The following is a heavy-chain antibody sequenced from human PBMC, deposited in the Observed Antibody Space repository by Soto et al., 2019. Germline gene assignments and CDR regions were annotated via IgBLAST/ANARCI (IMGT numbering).Heavy chain of an antibody. Sequence: GGSLRLSWTVSGFTFGNAWMSWVRQAPGKGLEWVGHIKTKIDGGTADYAAPVKGRFTISRDDSKNTLYLQMNALKTEDTAVYYCTTLSWFGNLLPRFWGQGALVTVSS. V-gene: IGHV3-15*01. CDR1: GFTFGNAW. J-gene: IGHJ4*02. CDR2: IKTKIDGGTA. D-gene: IGHD3-10*01. CDR3: TTLSWFGNLLPRF.